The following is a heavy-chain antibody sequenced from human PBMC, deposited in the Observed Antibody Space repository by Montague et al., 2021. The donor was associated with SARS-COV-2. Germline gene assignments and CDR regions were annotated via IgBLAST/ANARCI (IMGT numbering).Heavy chain of an antibody. V-gene: IGHV4-4*07. CDR1: GGSISSYY. J-gene: IGHJ6*02. CDR3: ARDQMTKLVMVYYYGMDV. Sequence: SETLSLTCTVSGGSISSYYWSWIRQPPGKGLEWIGCIYPSGSTKYNPSXXSRVTMSVDTSKNQFSLKLSSMTAADTAVYYCARDQMTKLVMVYYYGMDVWGQGTTVTVSS. D-gene: IGHD2-8*01. CDR2: IYPSGST.